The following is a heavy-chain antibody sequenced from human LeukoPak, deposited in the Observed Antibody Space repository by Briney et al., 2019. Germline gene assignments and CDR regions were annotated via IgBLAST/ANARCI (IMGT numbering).Heavy chain of an antibody. D-gene: IGHD3-10*01. Sequence: PSETLSLTCTVSGGSISSSSYYWGWIRQTPGKGLEWIGSIHHSGSTDYNPSLKSRVTISLDTSKNQFSLKLSSVTAADTAVYYCARGFRGPNFDYWGQGTLVTVSS. CDR1: GGSISSSSYY. J-gene: IGHJ4*02. CDR3: ARGFRGPNFDY. CDR2: IHHSGST. V-gene: IGHV4-39*07.